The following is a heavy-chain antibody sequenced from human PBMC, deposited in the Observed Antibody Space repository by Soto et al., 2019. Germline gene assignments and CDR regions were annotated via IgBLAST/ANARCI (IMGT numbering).Heavy chain of an antibody. V-gene: IGHV1-18*01. D-gene: IGHD2-15*01. J-gene: IGHJ4*02. CDR3: ARESRYCSGGSCYFLPGIDY. Sequence: ASVKVSCKASGYTFTSYGISWVRQAPGQGLEWMGWISAYNGNTIYAQKLQGRVTMTTDTSTSTAYMELSSLRSDDTAVYYCARESRYCSGGSCYFLPGIDYWGQGTLVTVS. CDR1: GYTFTSYG. CDR2: ISAYNGNT.